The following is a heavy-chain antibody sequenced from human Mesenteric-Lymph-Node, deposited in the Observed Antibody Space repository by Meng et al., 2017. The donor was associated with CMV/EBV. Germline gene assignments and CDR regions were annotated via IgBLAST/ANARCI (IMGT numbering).Heavy chain of an antibody. CDR1: GFIFSSYW. CDR2: IKQDGSEK. CDR3: ATGYSSGWHPLIDL. D-gene: IGHD6-19*01. J-gene: IGHJ5*02. Sequence: GESLKISCAASGFIFSSYWMSWVRQAPGKGLEWVANIKQDGSEKYYVDSVKGRFTISRDNAKNLLYLQMNSLRAEDTAVYYCATGYSSGWHPLIDLWGQGTLVTVSS. V-gene: IGHV3-7*01.